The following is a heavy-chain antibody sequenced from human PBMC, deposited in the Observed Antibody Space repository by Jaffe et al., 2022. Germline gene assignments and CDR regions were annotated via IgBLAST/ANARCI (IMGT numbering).Heavy chain of an antibody. Sequence: EVQLVESGGGLVQPGGSLKLSCAASGFTFSGSAMHWVRQASGKGLEWVGRIRSKANSYATAYAASVKGRFTISRDDSKNTAYLQMNSLKTEDTAVYYCTRRDDILTGYYNDDAFDIWGQGTMVTVSS. J-gene: IGHJ3*02. D-gene: IGHD3-9*01. CDR3: TRRDDILTGYYNDDAFDI. CDR1: GFTFSGSA. V-gene: IGHV3-73*02. CDR2: IRSKANSYAT.